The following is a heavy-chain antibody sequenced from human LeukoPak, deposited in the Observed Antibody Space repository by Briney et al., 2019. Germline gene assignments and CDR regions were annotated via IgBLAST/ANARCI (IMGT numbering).Heavy chain of an antibody. J-gene: IGHJ4*02. CDR2: IYNSGST. CDR3: ARDYDDFFDY. CDR1: GDSISSGGFY. Sequence: PSETLSLTCTVSGDSISSGGFYWGWIRQPAGTGLEWIGRIYNSGSTNYNPSLRSRVTISVDTSKNQFSLKLNSVTAADTAVYYCARDYDDFFDYWGQGTLVTVSS. D-gene: IGHD5-12*01. V-gene: IGHV4-61*02.